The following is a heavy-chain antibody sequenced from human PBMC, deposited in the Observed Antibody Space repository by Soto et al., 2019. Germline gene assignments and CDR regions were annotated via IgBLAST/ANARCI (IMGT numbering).Heavy chain of an antibody. CDR3: AKERGWATQPYYSGMDG. D-gene: IGHD2-15*01. CDR1: GFTFSSYG. J-gene: IGHJ6*02. CDR2: ISYDGSNK. V-gene: IGHV3-30*18. Sequence: PEGSLILSCAASGFTFSSYGMHWVRQAPGKGLEWVAVISYDGSNKYYADSVKGRFTISRDNSKNTLYLQMNSLRAEDTAVYYCAKERGWATQPYYSGMDGWGHGTKGTVA.